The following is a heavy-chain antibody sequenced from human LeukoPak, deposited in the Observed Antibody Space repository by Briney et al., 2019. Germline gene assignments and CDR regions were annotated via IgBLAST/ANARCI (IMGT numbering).Heavy chain of an antibody. CDR3: ARERNPGRGQPFDY. CDR1: GFTLSSYE. J-gene: IGHJ4*02. D-gene: IGHD1-14*01. CDR2: IYYSGST. V-gene: IGHV4-59*01. Sequence: PGGSLRLSCAASGFTLSSYEMNWVRQAPGKGLEWIGYIYYSGSTNYNPSLKSRVTISIDTSKNQFSLKLSSVTAADTAVYYCARERNPGRGQPFDYWGQGTLVTVSS.